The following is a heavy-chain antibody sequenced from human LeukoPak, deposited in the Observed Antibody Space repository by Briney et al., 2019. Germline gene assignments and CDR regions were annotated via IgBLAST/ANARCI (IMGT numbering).Heavy chain of an antibody. V-gene: IGHV3-21*01. CDR2: ISSSSTYI. D-gene: IGHD4-17*01. CDR1: GFTFDDHA. CDR3: ARGGDYAPNRDAFDI. Sequence: GGSLRLSCAASGFTFDDHAMNWVRQAPGKGLEWVSSISSSSTYIYYADSVKGRFTISRDNAKNSLYLQMNSLRAKDTAVYYCARGGDYAPNRDAFDIWGQGTMVTVSS. J-gene: IGHJ3*02.